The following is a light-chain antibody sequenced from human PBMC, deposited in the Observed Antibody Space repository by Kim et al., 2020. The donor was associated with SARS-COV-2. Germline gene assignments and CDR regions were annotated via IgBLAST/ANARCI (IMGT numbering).Light chain of an antibody. CDR3: QSADISDTFWV. CDR2: KDT. Sequence: SYELTQPPSVSLSPGQTARITCSGDALPKKYAYWFQQKPGQAPVLVMSKDTERPSGIPERFSGSTSGTTVTLTISGVQAEDEGDYYCQSADISDTFWVLGGGTQLTVL. V-gene: IGLV3-25*03. CDR1: ALPKKY. J-gene: IGLJ3*02.